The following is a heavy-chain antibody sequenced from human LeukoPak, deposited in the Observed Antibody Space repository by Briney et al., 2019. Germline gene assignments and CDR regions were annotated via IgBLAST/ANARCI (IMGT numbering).Heavy chain of an antibody. Sequence: ASVKVSCKASGYTFTSYDFNWVRQATGQRPEWMGWMSPSSGDTGYAQKFQDRVTMTRNTSISTAHMELSSLRSDDTAVYYCARGPPNWGYDYWGPGTLVTVSS. CDR3: ARGPPNWGYDY. CDR1: GYTFTSYD. V-gene: IGHV1-8*01. CDR2: MSPSSGDT. D-gene: IGHD7-27*01. J-gene: IGHJ4*02.